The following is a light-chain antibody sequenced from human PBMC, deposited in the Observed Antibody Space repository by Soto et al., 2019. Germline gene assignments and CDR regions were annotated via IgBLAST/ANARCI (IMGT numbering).Light chain of an antibody. Sequence: DIQMTQSPSSLSASVGDRVTITCQASQDIGNHLNWYQQKPGKAPRFLIYDASNLERGVPSRFSGSGSGTDFTFTISSLQPEDFATYYCQQYDSLPPFTFGPGTKVDFK. V-gene: IGKV1-33*01. CDR1: QDIGNH. J-gene: IGKJ3*01. CDR2: DAS. CDR3: QQYDSLPPFT.